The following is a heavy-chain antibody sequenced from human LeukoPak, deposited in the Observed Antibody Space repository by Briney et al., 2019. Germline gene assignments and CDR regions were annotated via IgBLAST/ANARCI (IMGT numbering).Heavy chain of an antibody. CDR1: GYSFNSYW. Sequence: GESLKISCKGSGYSFNSYWIGWVRQMPGKGLEWMGIIYPGDSDTRYSPSFQGQVTISADKSISTAYLQWSSRKASDTAMYYCARLVDGHSSGYYFDYWGQGTLVTVSS. J-gene: IGHJ4*02. CDR3: ARLVDGHSSGYYFDY. CDR2: IYPGDSDT. D-gene: IGHD3-22*01. V-gene: IGHV5-51*01.